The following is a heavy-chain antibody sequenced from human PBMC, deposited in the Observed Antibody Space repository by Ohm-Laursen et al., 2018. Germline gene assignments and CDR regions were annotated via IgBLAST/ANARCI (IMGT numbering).Heavy chain of an antibody. J-gene: IGHJ4*02. D-gene: IGHD3-22*01. Sequence: SLRLSCAASGFTFSSYAMSWVRQAPEKGLEWISSIGGSGASGGSTYYADSVKGRFTISRDNSKNTLYLQMNSLRAEDTAVYYCAKGSSSAYYFPFGYWGQGTLVTVSS. CDR1: GFTFSSYA. V-gene: IGHV3-23*01. CDR2: IGGSGASGGST. CDR3: AKGSSSAYYFPFGY.